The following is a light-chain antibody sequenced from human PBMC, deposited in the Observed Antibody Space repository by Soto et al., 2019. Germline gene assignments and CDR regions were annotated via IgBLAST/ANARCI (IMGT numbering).Light chain of an antibody. Sequence: EIVLTQSPGTLFLSPGERATLSCRASQSVSSSYLAWYQQKPGQAPRLLIYGASSRATGIPDRFSGSGSGTDFTLTISRLEPEDFAVYSCQQSGTLPWTFGRGTKVEIK. V-gene: IGKV3-20*01. CDR3: QQSGTLPWT. J-gene: IGKJ1*01. CDR2: GAS. CDR1: QSVSSSY.